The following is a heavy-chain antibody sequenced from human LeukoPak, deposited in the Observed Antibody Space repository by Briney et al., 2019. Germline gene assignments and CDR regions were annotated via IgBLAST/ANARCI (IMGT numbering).Heavy chain of an antibody. Sequence: SETLSLTCTVSGGSISSSSYYWGWIRQPPGKGLEWIGSIYYSGSTYYNPSLKSRVTISVDTSKNQFSLKLSSVTAADTAVYYCARPSDITMIVAHAFDIWGQGTMVTVSS. J-gene: IGHJ3*02. CDR2: IYYSGST. D-gene: IGHD3-22*01. V-gene: IGHV4-39*01. CDR1: GGSISSSSYY. CDR3: ARPSDITMIVAHAFDI.